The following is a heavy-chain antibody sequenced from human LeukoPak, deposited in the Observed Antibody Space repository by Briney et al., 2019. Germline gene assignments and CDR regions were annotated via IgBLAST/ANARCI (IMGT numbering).Heavy chain of an antibody. CDR2: IDHSGRT. CDR3: ARGLSSGSYFAYLDS. J-gene: IGHJ4*02. V-gene: IGHV4-34*01. Sequence: SETLSLTRAVYAGSFNGFYWTWIRQPQGKGPEWIGEIDHSGRTNYNHSLKSRVTISKDPSKTQFSLKLTSVTAADTAVYHCARGLSSGSYFAYLDSWGRGTLVTVSS. D-gene: IGHD3-10*01. CDR1: AGSFNGFY.